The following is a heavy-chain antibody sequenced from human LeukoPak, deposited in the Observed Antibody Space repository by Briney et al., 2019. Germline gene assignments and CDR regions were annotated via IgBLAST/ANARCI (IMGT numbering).Heavy chain of an antibody. D-gene: IGHD6-13*01. CDR1: GFTFSSYA. CDR3: ARGRRSSQSLGY. V-gene: IGHV3-64*01. J-gene: IGHJ4*02. CDR2: ISSNGGST. Sequence: GGSLRLSCAASGFTFSSYAMHWVRQAPGKGLEYVSAISSNGGSTYYANSVKGRFTISRDNSKNTLYLQMNSLRAEDTAVYYCARGRRSSQSLGYWGQGTLVTVSS.